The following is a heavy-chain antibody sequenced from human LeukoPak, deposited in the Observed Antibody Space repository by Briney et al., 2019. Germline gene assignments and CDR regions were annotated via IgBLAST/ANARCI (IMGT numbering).Heavy chain of an antibody. CDR2: ISSSGTTI. CDR1: GFSFSGYD. CDR3: ARVGVVVAATGNLWFDP. D-gene: IGHD2-15*01. V-gene: IGHV3-48*03. Sequence: GGSLRLSCTASGFSFSGYDMNWVRQAPGKGLEWVSYISSSGTTIYYADSVKGRFTISRDNAKNSLYLQMNSLRAEDTAVYYCARVGVVVAATGNLWFDPWGQGTLVTVSS. J-gene: IGHJ5*02.